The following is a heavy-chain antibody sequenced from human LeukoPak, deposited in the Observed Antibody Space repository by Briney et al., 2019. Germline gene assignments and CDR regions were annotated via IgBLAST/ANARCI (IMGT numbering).Heavy chain of an antibody. CDR3: ARERDDDPFDI. D-gene: IGHD1-1*01. Sequence: GASVKVSCKASGDSSRTNAIVWLRQAPGQRPEWMGWISAGSGNTKYSQKFQDRVTITRDTAASTVYIDFSSLRPEDTAVYFCARERDDDPFDIWGQGSMVTVSS. CDR2: ISAGSGNT. J-gene: IGHJ3*02. CDR1: GDSSRTNA. V-gene: IGHV1-3*01.